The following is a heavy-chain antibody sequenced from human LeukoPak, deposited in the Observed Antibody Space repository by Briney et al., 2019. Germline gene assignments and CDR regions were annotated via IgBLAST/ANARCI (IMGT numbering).Heavy chain of an antibody. CDR3: STWAFYHSLDV. J-gene: IGHJ6*02. D-gene: IGHD5/OR15-5a*01. V-gene: IGHV3-23*01. CDR2: ISDSGAST. CDR1: GFSFSTYA. Sequence: AGGSLRLSCAASGFSFSTYALNWVRQAPGRGLEWVSAISDSGASTYYADSVKGRFTIARDNSKDSLYLQMNSLRTEDTAFYYCSTWAFYHSLDVWGQGTTVTVSS.